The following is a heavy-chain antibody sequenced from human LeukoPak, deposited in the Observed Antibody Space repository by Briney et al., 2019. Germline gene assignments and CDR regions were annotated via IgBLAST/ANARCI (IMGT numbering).Heavy chain of an antibody. CDR1: GGSISSYY. V-gene: IGHV4-59*01. Sequence: SETLSLTCTVSGGSISSYYWSWIRQPPGKGLEWIGYIYYSGSTNYNPSLKSRVTISVDTSKNQFSLKLSSVTAADTAVYYCARRGFRENFDYWGQGTLVTVSS. D-gene: IGHD3-10*01. J-gene: IGHJ4*02. CDR2: IYYSGST. CDR3: ARRGFRENFDY.